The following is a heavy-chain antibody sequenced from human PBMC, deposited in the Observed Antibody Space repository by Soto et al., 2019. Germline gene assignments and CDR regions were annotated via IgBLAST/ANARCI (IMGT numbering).Heavy chain of an antibody. CDR2: INSGGTTT. Sequence: EVQLVESGGGLVQPGGSLRLSCAASGFTFSNSWIHWVRQAPGKGLVWVSRINSGGTTTNYADSVKGRFTISRDNAKNTLYLQLNSLRVEDTAVYYCVNGGYTGAGIYYCDSWGQGTLVTVSS. D-gene: IGHD5-12*01. CDR3: VNGGYTGAGIYYCDS. J-gene: IGHJ4*02. V-gene: IGHV3-74*01. CDR1: GFTFSNSW.